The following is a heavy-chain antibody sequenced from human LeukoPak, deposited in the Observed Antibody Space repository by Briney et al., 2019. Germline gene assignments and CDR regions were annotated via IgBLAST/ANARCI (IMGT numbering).Heavy chain of an antibody. Sequence: GGSLRLSCAASGFTFSSYAMSWVRQAPGKGLEWVGFIRSKAYGGTIEYAASVKGRFTISRDDSKSIAYLQMNSLKTEDTAVYYCTRVAAYYDSSGYYYGAGEDSSTFDYWGQGTLVTVSS. D-gene: IGHD3-22*01. CDR2: IRSKAYGGTI. CDR1: GFTFSSYA. J-gene: IGHJ4*02. CDR3: TRVAAYYDSSGYYYGAGEDSSTFDY. V-gene: IGHV3-49*04.